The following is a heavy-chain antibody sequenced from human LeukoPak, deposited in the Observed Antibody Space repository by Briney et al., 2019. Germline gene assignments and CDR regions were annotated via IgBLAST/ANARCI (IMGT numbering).Heavy chain of an antibody. Sequence: GGSLRLSCAASGFTFSSYSMNWVRQAPGKGLEWVSSISSSSSYMYYADSVKGRFTISRDNAKNSLYLQMNSLRAEDTAVYYCARDLGSSTTMIVIWSEGGFDYWGQGTLVTVSS. D-gene: IGHD3-22*01. CDR3: ARDLGSSTTMIVIWSEGGFDY. CDR2: ISSSSSYM. J-gene: IGHJ4*02. CDR1: GFTFSSYS. V-gene: IGHV3-21*01.